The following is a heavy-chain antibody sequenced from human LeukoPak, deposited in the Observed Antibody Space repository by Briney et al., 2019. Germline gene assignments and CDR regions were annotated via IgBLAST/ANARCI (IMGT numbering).Heavy chain of an antibody. D-gene: IGHD1-26*01. CDR2: IKKDGRER. J-gene: IGHJ4*02. CDR1: GLTFISFW. CDR3: ARVQWALRSVGSYFES. Sequence: PGESLRLSCVVSGLTFISFWMSWVRQPPGRWLEWVANIKKDGRERYFVDSVKVRLTMSTDNAKHSLYRQMNCLRAKHTAVYYCARVQWALRSVGSYFESWGEGALVTVSS. V-gene: IGHV3-7*01.